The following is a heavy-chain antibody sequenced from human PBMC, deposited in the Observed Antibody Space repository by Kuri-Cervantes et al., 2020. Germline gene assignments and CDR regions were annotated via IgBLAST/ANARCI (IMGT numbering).Heavy chain of an antibody. CDR2: INAGNGNT. V-gene: IGHV1-3*01. CDR1: GYTFTSYD. Sequence: ASVKVSCKASGYTFTSYDINWVRQATGQGLEWMGWINAGNGNTKYSQKFQGRATITRDTSASTAYMELSSLRSDDTAVYYCARQRRDWGDGGIHFDYWGQGTRGTESS. D-gene: IGHD4-23*01. CDR3: ARQRRDWGDGGIHFDY. J-gene: IGHJ4*02.